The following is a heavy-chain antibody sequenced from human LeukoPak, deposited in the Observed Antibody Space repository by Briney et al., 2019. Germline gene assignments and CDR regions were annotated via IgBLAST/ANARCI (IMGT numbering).Heavy chain of an antibody. Sequence: GGSLRLSCAASGFTFSSYAMSWVRQAPGKGLEWVSAISGSGGSTYYADSVKGRFTISRDNSKNTLYLQMNSLRAEDTAVYYCAKSAGVVVVADKYGMDVWGQVTTVTVSS. CDR1: GFTFSSYA. J-gene: IGHJ6*02. CDR2: ISGSGGST. D-gene: IGHD2-15*01. V-gene: IGHV3-23*01. CDR3: AKSAGVVVVADKYGMDV.